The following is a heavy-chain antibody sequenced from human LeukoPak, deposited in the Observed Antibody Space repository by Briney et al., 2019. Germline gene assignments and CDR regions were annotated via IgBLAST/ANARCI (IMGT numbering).Heavy chain of an antibody. D-gene: IGHD5-24*01. CDR2: ISGSGGST. J-gene: IGHJ4*02. CDR3: AKDLALVEMAFDY. CDR1: GFTISDHY. V-gene: IGHV3-23*01. Sequence: PGGSLRLSCAASGFTISDHYMDWVRQAPGKGLEWVSAISGSGGSTYYADSVKGRFTISRDNSKNTLYLQMNSLRAEDTAVYYCAKDLALVEMAFDYWGQGTLVTVSS.